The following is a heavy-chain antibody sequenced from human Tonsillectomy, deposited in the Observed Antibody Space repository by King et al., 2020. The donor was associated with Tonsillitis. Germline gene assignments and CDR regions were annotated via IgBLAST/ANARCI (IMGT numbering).Heavy chain of an antibody. V-gene: IGHV4-39*01. D-gene: IGHD1-26*01. CDR3: ARYVSGSFDY. Sequence: QLQESGPGVVKPSETLSLTCTGSGGSISSSDQYWAWIRQPPGKGLEWIGYMYSSGTIFYNPSLKSRITISGGTSENRFSLKLSSVTAADTAVYFCARYVSGSFDYWGQGALVTVSS. CDR1: GGSISSSDQY. CDR2: MYSSGTI. J-gene: IGHJ4*02.